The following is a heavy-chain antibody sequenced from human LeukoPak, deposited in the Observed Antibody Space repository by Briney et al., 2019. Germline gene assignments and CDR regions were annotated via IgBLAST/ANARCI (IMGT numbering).Heavy chain of an antibody. Sequence: SETLSLTCTVSGGSISNYYWSWIRQPPGKGLEWIGYIYYSGSTNYNPSLKSRVTISVDTSKNQFSLKLSSVTAADTAVYYCARVFPKNWFDPWGQGTLVTVSS. CDR1: GGSISNYY. CDR3: ARVFPKNWFDP. J-gene: IGHJ5*02. V-gene: IGHV4-59*01. D-gene: IGHD3-10*02. CDR2: IYYSGST.